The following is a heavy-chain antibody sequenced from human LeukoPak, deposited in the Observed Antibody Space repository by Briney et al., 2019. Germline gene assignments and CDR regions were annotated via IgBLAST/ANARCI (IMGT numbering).Heavy chain of an antibody. J-gene: IGHJ6*03. CDR2: INPSGGST. Sequence: GASVKVSCKASGYTFTSYGISWVRQAPGQGLEWMGIINPSGGSTSYAQKFQGRVTMTRDMSTSTVYMELSSLRSEDTAVYYCARGGWRTRYYDFWSGYGLDYYYYMDVWGKGTTVTVSS. CDR3: ARGGWRTRYYDFWSGYGLDYYYYMDV. V-gene: IGHV1-46*01. CDR1: GYTFTSYG. D-gene: IGHD3-3*01.